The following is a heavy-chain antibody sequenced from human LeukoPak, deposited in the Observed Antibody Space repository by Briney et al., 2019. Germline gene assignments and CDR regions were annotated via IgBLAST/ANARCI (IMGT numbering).Heavy chain of an antibody. CDR1: GYTFTSYA. D-gene: IGHD6-13*01. CDR2: INAGNGNP. CDR3: ARSSSSWINYFDY. J-gene: IGHJ4*02. V-gene: IGHV1-3*01. Sequence: ASVKVSCKASGYTFTSYAMHWVRQAPGQRLEWMGWINAGNGNPKYSQKFQGRVTITRDTSASTAYMELSSLRSEDTAVYYCARSSSSWINYFDYWGQGTLVTVSS.